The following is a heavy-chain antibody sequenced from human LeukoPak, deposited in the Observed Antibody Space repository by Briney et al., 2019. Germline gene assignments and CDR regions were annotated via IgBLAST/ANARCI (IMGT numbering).Heavy chain of an antibody. D-gene: IGHD5-12*01. CDR3: ARASGGYGLFDY. CDR2: IYHSGST. CDR1: GVSISSGGYS. V-gene: IGHV4-30-2*01. J-gene: IGHJ4*02. Sequence: PSETLSLTCAVSGVSISSGGYSWSWIRQPPGKGLEWIGYIYHSGSTYYNPSLKSRVTISVDRSKNQFSLKLSSVTAADTAVYYCARASGGYGLFDYWGQGTLVTVSS.